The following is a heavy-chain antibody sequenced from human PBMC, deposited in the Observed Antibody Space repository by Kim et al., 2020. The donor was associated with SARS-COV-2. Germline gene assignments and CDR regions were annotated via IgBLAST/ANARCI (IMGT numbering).Heavy chain of an antibody. J-gene: IGHJ6*02. V-gene: IGHV1-18*01. CDR3: ATLVGGDYYYYGMDV. D-gene: IGHD1-26*01. CDR2: ISAYNGNT. CDR1: GYTFTSYG. Sequence: ASVKVSCKASGYTFTSYGISWVRQAPGQGLEWMGWISAYNGNTNYAQKLQGRVTMTTDTSTSTAYMELRSLRSDDTAVYYCATLVGGDYYYYGMDVWGQGTTVTVSS.